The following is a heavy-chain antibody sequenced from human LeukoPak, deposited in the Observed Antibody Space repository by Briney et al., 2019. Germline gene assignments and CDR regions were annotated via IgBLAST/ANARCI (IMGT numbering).Heavy chain of an antibody. CDR2: IYPGDSDT. D-gene: IGHD3-10*01. CDR1: GYSFTSYW. Sequence: GESLKISCKGSGYSFTSYWIGWVRQMPGKGLEWMGIIYPGDSDTTYSPSFQGQITISADKSISTAYLRWSSLKASDTAMYYCARRIIRGVITSPFDYWGQGALVTVSS. V-gene: IGHV5-51*01. CDR3: ARRIIRGVITSPFDY. J-gene: IGHJ4*02.